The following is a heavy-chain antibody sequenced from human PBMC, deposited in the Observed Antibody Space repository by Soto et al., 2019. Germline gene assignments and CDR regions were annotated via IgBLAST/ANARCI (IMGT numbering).Heavy chain of an antibody. CDR1: GGSFSGYY. V-gene: IGHV4-34*01. CDR2: INHGGGT. J-gene: IGHJ6*02. D-gene: IGHD2-15*01. Sequence: SETLSLTCAVYGGSFSGYYWSWIRQPPGKGLEWIGAINHGGGTDSNPSLKSRVTMSVDTSKKHFSLKLSSVTAADTAAYYCAREEVAQWFTKGYYGMDVWGQGTTVTVSS. CDR3: AREEVAQWFTKGYYGMDV.